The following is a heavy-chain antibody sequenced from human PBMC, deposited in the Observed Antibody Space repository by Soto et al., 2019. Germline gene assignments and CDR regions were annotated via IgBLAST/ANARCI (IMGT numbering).Heavy chain of an antibody. V-gene: IGHV2-5*02. Sequence: QITLKESGPTLVRPTQTLTLTCTFSGFSLSTRGVGVGWIRQPPGKALEWLGLIYWDDDKRYSPSLKSRLTITKDTSKNQVVLTMTNLDPVDTATYYCAHRGSSWQLEYWGQGTLVTVSS. CDR1: GFSLSTRGVG. CDR3: AHRGSSWQLEY. J-gene: IGHJ4*02. CDR2: IYWDDDK. D-gene: IGHD6-19*01.